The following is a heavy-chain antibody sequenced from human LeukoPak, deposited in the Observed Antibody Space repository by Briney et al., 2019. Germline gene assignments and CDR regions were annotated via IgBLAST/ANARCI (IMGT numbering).Heavy chain of an antibody. CDR2: ITWDGGTT. CDR1: GFTFYDHT. J-gene: IGHJ4*02. CDR3: TKAGSWDNIGYYCDY. V-gene: IGHV3-43*01. D-gene: IGHD3-22*01. Sequence: GGSLRLSCAASGFTFYDHTMHWVRQAPGKGLEWVSLITWDGGTTYYTDSVKGRFTISRDNSKNSLYLQMNSLRTEDTALYYCTKAGSWDNIGYYCDYWGQGTLVTVSS.